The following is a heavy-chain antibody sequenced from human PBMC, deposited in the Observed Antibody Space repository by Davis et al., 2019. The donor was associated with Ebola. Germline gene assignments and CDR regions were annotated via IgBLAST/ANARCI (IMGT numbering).Heavy chain of an antibody. CDR3: ARQGTTSWDS. CDR1: GYTFTNYW. Sequence: GGSLRLSCKGSGYTFTNYWIGWVRQMPGKGLEWMGIIYLGDSDTRYSPSFQGQVTFSVDKSIRTAYLHWNSLKASDTATYYCARQGTTSWDSWRQGTLVTVSS. J-gene: IGHJ4*02. CDR2: IYLGDSDT. D-gene: IGHD2-2*01. V-gene: IGHV5-51*01.